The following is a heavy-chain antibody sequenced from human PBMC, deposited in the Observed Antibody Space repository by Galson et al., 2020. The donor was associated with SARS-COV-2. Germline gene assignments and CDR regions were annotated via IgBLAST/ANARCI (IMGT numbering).Heavy chain of an antibody. CDR2: MLYDGSNQ. D-gene: IGHD2-2*02. CDR3: AKERGYTNYDWYFDL. J-gene: IGHJ2*01. CDR1: GFTFTSYG. V-gene: IGHV3-30*02. Sequence: GGYLRLSCVASGFTFTSYGMHWVRQAPGKGLEWVTFMLYDGSNQYYADSVKGRFTISRDISKNTLYLHMNRLRAEDSAIYYCAKERGYTNYDWYFDLWGRGALVTVSA.